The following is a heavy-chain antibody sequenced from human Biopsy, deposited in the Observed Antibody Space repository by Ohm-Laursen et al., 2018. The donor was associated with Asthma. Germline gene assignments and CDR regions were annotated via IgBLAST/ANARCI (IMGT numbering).Heavy chain of an antibody. Sequence: GTLSLTCNVYPGSFSGFFWTWIHQSPGKGLEWIGETNERGVTNNNPSLKSRVIISIDTYWNRVSLKLTSVTAADTAVYYCARGPELDVWGQGTTVTVSS. CDR2: TNERGVT. V-gene: IGHV4-34*01. J-gene: IGHJ6*02. CDR1: PGSFSGFF. CDR3: ARGPELDV.